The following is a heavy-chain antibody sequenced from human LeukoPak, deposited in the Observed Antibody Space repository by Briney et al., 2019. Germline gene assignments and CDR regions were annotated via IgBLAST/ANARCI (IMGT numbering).Heavy chain of an antibody. CDR3: ARVFSSSHNYYYYMDV. J-gene: IGHJ6*03. V-gene: IGHV1-18*01. D-gene: IGHD6-6*01. CDR1: GYTFTSYG. Sequence: ASVKVSCKASGYTFTSYGISWVRQAPGQGLEWMGWISAYNGNTNYAQKLQGRVTMTTDTSTSTAYIELRSLRSDDTAVHYCARVFSSSHNYYYYMDVWGKGTTVTVSS. CDR2: ISAYNGNT.